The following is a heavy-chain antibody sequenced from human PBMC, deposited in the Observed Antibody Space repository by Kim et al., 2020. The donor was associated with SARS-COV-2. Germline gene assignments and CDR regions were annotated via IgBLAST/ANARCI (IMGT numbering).Heavy chain of an antibody. J-gene: IGHJ4*02. Sequence: SETLSLTCTVSGGSISSSSYYWGWIRQPPGKGLEWIGSIYYSGSTYYNPSLKSRVTISVDTSKNQVSLKLSSVTAADTAVYYCARQRPPFYDYVWGSYRYPFDYWGQGTLVTVSS. V-gene: IGHV4-39*01. CDR3: ARQRPPFYDYVWGSYRYPFDY. D-gene: IGHD3-16*02. CDR1: GGSISSSSYY. CDR2: IYYSGST.